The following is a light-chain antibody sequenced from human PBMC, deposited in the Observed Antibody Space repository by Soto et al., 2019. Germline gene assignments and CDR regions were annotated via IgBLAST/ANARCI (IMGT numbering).Light chain of an antibody. CDR2: SAS. CDR1: QSVSSN. V-gene: IGKV3-15*01. Sequence: EIVMTQSPATLSVSPGERATLSCRASQSVSSNLAWYQQKPGQAPRLLIYSASTRATGIPARFSGSGSGTEITLTISSLQSEDFAVYYCQQYHNWPPWTFGQGTKVEIK. J-gene: IGKJ1*01. CDR3: QQYHNWPPWT.